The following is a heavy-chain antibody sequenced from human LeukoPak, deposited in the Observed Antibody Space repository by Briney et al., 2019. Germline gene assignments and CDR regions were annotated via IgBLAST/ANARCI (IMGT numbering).Heavy chain of an antibody. CDR1: GGSISSGGYY. Sequence: SQTLPLTCTVSGGSISSGGYYWSWIRQHPGKGLEWIGYIYYSGSTYYNPSLKGRVTISVDTSKNQFSLKLSSVTAADTAVYYCARDGGSTSPSAGYAFDIWGQGTMVTVSS. CDR2: IYYSGST. J-gene: IGHJ3*02. D-gene: IGHD2-2*01. V-gene: IGHV4-31*03. CDR3: ARDGGSTSPSAGYAFDI.